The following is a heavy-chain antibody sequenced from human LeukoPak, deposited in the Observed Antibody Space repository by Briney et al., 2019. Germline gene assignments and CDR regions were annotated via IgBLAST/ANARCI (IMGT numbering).Heavy chain of an antibody. J-gene: IGHJ4*02. D-gene: IGHD6-19*01. V-gene: IGHV3-21*01. CDR3: ARLSIAVVGLDY. Sequence: GGSLRLSCAASGFTFSSYSMNWVRQAPGKGLEWVSSISSSSSYIYYADSVKGRFTISRDNAKNSLYLQMNSLRAEDTAVYYCARLSIAVVGLDYWGQGTLVTVSS. CDR2: ISSSSSYI. CDR1: GFTFSSYS.